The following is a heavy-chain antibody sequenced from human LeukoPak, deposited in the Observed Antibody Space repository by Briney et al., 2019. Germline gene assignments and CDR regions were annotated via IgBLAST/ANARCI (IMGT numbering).Heavy chain of an antibody. J-gene: IGHJ3*02. CDR3: ANRGYSSGAYGFHI. D-gene: IGHD6-19*01. CDR2: ISGSGGST. CDR1: GFTFSSSA. Sequence: GGSLRLSCAASGFTFSSSAMTWVRQAPGKGLEWVSGISGSGGSTYYADSVKGRFTIFRDNSKNTLFLQMNSLRAEDTAVYYCANRGYSSGAYGFHIWGQGTMVTVSS. V-gene: IGHV3-23*01.